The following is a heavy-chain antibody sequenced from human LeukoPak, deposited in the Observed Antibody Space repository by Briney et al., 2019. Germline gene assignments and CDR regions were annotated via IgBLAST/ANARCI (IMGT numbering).Heavy chain of an antibody. CDR2: IYYSGST. Sequence: KPSETLSLTCTVSGGSVSSSSYYWGWIRQPPGKGLEWIGSIYYSGSTYYNPSLKSRVTISVDTSKNQFSLKLSSVTAADTAVYYCARQGCDSSGYYYPWYFDLWGRGTLVTVSS. CDR1: GGSVSSSSYY. D-gene: IGHD3-22*01. J-gene: IGHJ2*01. V-gene: IGHV4-39*01. CDR3: ARQGCDSSGYYYPWYFDL.